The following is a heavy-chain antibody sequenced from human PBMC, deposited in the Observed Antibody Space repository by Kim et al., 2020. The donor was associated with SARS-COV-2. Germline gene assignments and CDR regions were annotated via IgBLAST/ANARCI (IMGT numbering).Heavy chain of an antibody. Sequence: SETLSLTCAVSGGSISSSNWWSWVRQPPGKGLEWIGEIYHSGSTNYNPSLKSRVTISVDKSKNQFSLKLSSVTAADTAVYYCARDSTAAAGQMGVGWFDPWGQGTLVTVSS. J-gene: IGHJ5*02. CDR3: ARDSTAAAGQMGVGWFDP. CDR1: GGSISSSNW. V-gene: IGHV4-4*02. CDR2: IYHSGST. D-gene: IGHD6-13*01.